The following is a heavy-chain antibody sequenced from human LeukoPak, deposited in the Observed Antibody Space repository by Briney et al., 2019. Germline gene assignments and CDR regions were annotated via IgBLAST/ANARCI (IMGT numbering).Heavy chain of an antibody. V-gene: IGHV4-61*02. D-gene: IGHD1-7*01. J-gene: IGHJ4*02. CDR1: GGSISSGSYY. CDR2: IYTSGST. Sequence: SQTLSLTCTVSGGSISSGSYYWSWIRQPAGKGLEWIGRIYTSGSTNYNPSLKSRVTISVDTSKNQFSLKLSSVTAADTAVYYCARDGSTGTNFYDYWGQGTLVTVSS. CDR3: ARDGSTGTNFYDY.